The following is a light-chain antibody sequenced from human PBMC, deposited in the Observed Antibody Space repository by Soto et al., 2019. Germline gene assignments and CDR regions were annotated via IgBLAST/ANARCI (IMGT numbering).Light chain of an antibody. Sequence: EIVLKQSPDTLSLSPGESATLSCRASQSVRSSYLAWYQQTPGQTPRLLIYAASSRATGIPDRFSGSGSGTDFSLTISRLEAEAFAVYYCQQYGSSPRTFGQGTKVEIK. CDR1: QSVRSSY. V-gene: IGKV3-20*01. J-gene: IGKJ1*01. CDR2: AAS. CDR3: QQYGSSPRT.